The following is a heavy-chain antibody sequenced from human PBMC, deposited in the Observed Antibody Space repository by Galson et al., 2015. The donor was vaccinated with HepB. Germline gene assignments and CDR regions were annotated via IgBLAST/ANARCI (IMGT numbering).Heavy chain of an antibody. D-gene: IGHD3-22*01. Sequence: SVKVSCKASGYTFTGYYMHWVRQAPGQGLEWMGRINPNSGGTNYAQKFQGRVTMTRDTSISTAYMELSRLRSDDTAVYYRARDYYDSSGYYYRDWFDPWGQGTLFTVSS. CDR2: INPNSGGT. V-gene: IGHV1-2*06. CDR3: ARDYYDSSGYYYRDWFDP. J-gene: IGHJ5*02. CDR1: GYTFTGYY.